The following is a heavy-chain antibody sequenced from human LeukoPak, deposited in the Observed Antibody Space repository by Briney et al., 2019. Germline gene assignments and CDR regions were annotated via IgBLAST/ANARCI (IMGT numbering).Heavy chain of an antibody. CDR3: ATILYGDPTLGAFDI. V-gene: IGHV1-18*01. CDR2: ISAYNGNT. D-gene: IGHD4-17*01. J-gene: IGHJ3*02. Sequence: GASVKVSCKASGYTFTSYGISWVRQAPGQGLEWMGWISAYNGNTNYAQKLQGRVTMTEDTSTDTAYMELSSLRSEDTAVYYCATILYGDPTLGAFDIWGQGTMVTVSS. CDR1: GYTFTSYG.